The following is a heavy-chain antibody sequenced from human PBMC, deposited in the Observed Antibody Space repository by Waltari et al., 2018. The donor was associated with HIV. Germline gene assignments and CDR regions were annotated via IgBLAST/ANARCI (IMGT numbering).Heavy chain of an antibody. CDR1: GYDFSTFD. Sequence: QVQLVQSGAEVKQPGASVKVSCKTSGYDFSTFDINWVRQAPGQGFEWMGLMSTSSGKTCYAQNFHGRVSMTRDTSIDTAYMHLSRLTSRDTAVYYCSRSRPGAVFGDNWGQGTLVVVSS. CDR2: MSTSSGKT. CDR3: SRSRPGAVFGDN. D-gene: IGHD3-3*01. V-gene: IGHV1-8*01. J-gene: IGHJ4*02.